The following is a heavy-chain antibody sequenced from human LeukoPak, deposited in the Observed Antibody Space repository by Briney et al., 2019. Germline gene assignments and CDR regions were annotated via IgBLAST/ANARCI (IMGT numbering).Heavy chain of an antibody. V-gene: IGHV4-39*01. CDR1: GVSISSMSYY. CDR2: NYYSGRT. CDR3: ASRYYSYYYMDV. J-gene: IGHJ6*03. Sequence: SETLSLTCNVSGVSISSMSYYWGWIRQPPGKGLEWIGSNYYSGRTDYNPSLKSRVTISVDTSKSQFSLKLTSVTAADTAVYYCASRYYSYYYMDVWGKGTTVIVSS.